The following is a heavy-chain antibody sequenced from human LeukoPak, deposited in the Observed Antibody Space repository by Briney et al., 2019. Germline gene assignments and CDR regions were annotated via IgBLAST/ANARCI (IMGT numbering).Heavy chain of an antibody. J-gene: IGHJ4*02. V-gene: IGHV5-51*01. D-gene: IGHD2-2*01. CDR3: ARGVPAAISPPTH. CDR2: IYPGDSDT. Sequence: GESLEISWKGSGYRFNSYWIGLVRQMPGKGLEGMGIIYPGDSDTRYSPSFQGQVTISADKSISTAYLQWSSLKASDTAMYYCARGVPAAISPPTHWGQGTLVTVSS. CDR1: GYRFNSYW.